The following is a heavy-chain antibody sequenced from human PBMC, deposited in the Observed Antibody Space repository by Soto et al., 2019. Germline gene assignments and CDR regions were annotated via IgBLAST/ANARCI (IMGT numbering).Heavy chain of an antibody. D-gene: IGHD2-21*02. V-gene: IGHV1-69*05. CDR2: IIPIFGTA. Sequence: QVQLVQSGAEVKKPGSSVKVSCKASGGTFSSYAISWVRQAPGQGLEWMGGIIPIFGTANYAQKSQGRVTITRDESTSQAYKELSSLRSEDTAVYYCARVARRAYCGGDCYSYGMDVWGQGTTVTVSS. CDR1: GGTFSSYA. J-gene: IGHJ6*02. CDR3: ARVARRAYCGGDCYSYGMDV.